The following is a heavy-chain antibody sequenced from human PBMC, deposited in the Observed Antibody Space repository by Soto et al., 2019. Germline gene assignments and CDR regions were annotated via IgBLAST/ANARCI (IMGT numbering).Heavy chain of an antibody. D-gene: IGHD2-15*01. V-gene: IGHV4-31*03. CDR2: IYYSGST. CDR1: GGSISSGGYY. CDR3: ARGYCSGGSCYSLLWFDP. Sequence: QVQLQESGPGLVKPSQTLSITCTVSGGSISSGGYYWSWIRQHPRKGLEWIGYIYYSGSTYYNPSLKSRVTISVDTSKNQFSLKLSSVTAADTAVYYCARGYCSGGSCYSLLWFDPWGQLTLVTVSS. J-gene: IGHJ5*02.